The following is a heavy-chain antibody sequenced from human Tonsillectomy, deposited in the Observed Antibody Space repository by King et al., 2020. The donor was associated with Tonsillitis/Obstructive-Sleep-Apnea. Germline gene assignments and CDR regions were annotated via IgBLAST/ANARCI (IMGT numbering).Heavy chain of an antibody. V-gene: IGHV3-23*04. Sequence: VQLVESGGGLVQPGGSLRLSCVASGFTCSTYAMTCVRQAPGKGPEWVSGSSGRKGGTYYADTVKGRFTISRDNSKNTLYLQMNSLRADDTALYYCAKDFAAVTGDPGSWGQGTLVTVSS. CDR2: SSGRKGGT. D-gene: IGHD6-19*01. J-gene: IGHJ5*02. CDR3: AKDFAAVTGDPGS. CDR1: GFTCSTYA.